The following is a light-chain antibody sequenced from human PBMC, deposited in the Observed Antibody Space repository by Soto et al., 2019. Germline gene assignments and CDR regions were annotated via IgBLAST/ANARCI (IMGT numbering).Light chain of an antibody. CDR2: GAS. V-gene: IGKV3-20*01. CDR3: QQYGSSSWT. J-gene: IGKJ1*01. Sequence: EIGLTQSPGTLSLSPGKRATLSCRASQSISSSYLAWYQQRPGQAPRLLIYGASSRATGIPDRFSGSGSGTEVTLTISRLAPEEFAVYYCQQYGSSSWTFGQGTKVEIK. CDR1: QSISSSY.